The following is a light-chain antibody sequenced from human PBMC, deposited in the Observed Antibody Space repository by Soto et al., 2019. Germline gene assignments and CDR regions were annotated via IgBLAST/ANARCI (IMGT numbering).Light chain of an antibody. CDR3: QQYYNWPRT. V-gene: IGKV3-20*01. J-gene: IGKJ5*01. Sequence: EIVLTQSPGTLSLSPGERATLSCRASQSISDSYLAWYQQKPGQAPRLLIYGASSRATDIPDRFSGSGSGTDFTLTISRLEPEDFAVYYCQQYYNWPRTFGQGTRLEIK. CDR1: QSISDSY. CDR2: GAS.